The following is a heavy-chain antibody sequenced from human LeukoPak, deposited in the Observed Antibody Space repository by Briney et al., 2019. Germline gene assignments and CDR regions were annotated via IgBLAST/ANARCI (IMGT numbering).Heavy chain of an antibody. Sequence: GGSLRLSCAASGFTFGTYWMHWVRQAPGKGLVWVSRINSDGITTTYADSVKGRFSISRDNAKNTLWLQMNSLRAEDTAVHYCARDREGNYYDSGGSDYWGQGTLVTVSS. J-gene: IGHJ4*02. CDR3: ARDREGNYYDSGGSDY. CDR1: GFTFGTYW. CDR2: INSDGITT. V-gene: IGHV3-74*01. D-gene: IGHD3-22*01.